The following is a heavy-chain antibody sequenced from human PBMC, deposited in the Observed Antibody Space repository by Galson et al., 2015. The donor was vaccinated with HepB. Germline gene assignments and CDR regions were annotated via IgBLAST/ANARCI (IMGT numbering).Heavy chain of an antibody. Sequence: SVKVSCKASGGTFSSYAISWVRQAPGQGLEWMGGIIPIFGTANYAQKFQGRVTITADESTSTAYMELSSLRSEDTAVYYCARAREPRKYSSSWYKDWGQGTLVTVSS. CDR2: IIPIFGTA. J-gene: IGHJ4*02. D-gene: IGHD6-13*01. V-gene: IGHV1-69*13. CDR3: ARAREPRKYSSSWYKD. CDR1: GGTFSSYA.